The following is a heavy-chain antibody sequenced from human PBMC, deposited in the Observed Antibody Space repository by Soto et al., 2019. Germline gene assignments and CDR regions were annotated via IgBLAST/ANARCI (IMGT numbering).Heavy chain of an antibody. CDR3: ARGINDYSNY. Sequence: GGSLRLSCAASGFTFSSYAMTWVRQAPEKGLEWVSTITSGGSTNYADSVKGRFTISRDNSKNTLYLQMNSLRAEDTAVYYCARGINDYSNYWGQGTLVTVSS. D-gene: IGHD4-4*01. V-gene: IGHV3-23*01. CDR2: ITSGGST. J-gene: IGHJ4*02. CDR1: GFTFSSYA.